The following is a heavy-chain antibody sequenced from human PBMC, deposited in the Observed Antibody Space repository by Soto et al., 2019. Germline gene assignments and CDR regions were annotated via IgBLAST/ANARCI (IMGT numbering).Heavy chain of an antibody. CDR2: ISGSGGSA. Sequence: GGSLRLSCAASGFTFSSYAMSWVRQAPGKGLEWVSAISGSGGSAYYADSVKGRFTISRDNSKNTLYLQMNSLRAEDTAVYYCAKGPGIAVAGDFDYWGQGTLVTVSS. V-gene: IGHV3-23*01. CDR1: GFTFSSYA. CDR3: AKGPGIAVAGDFDY. J-gene: IGHJ4*02. D-gene: IGHD6-19*01.